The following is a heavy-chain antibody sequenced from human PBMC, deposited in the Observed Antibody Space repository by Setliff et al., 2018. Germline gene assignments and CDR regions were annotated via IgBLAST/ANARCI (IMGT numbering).Heavy chain of an antibody. CDR2: INHRGST. CDR1: GGSLNNYQ. CDR3: ARKGISALSGAFDM. J-gene: IGHJ3*02. D-gene: IGHD1-26*01. Sequence: SETLSLTCAVYGGSLNNYQWTWIRQPPGKGLEWIGEINHRGSTNYNPSLKSRLTISVDTYKNQFSLKLSSVTAADTAVYYCARKGISALSGAFDMWGQGTMVTVSS. V-gene: IGHV4-34*01.